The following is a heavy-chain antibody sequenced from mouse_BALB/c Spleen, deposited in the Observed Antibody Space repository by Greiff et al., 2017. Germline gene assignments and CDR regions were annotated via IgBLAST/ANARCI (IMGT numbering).Heavy chain of an antibody. Sequence: EVKVVESGGDLVKPGGSLKLSCAASGFTFSSYGISWVRQTPDKRLEWVATISSGGSYTYYPDSVKGRFTISRDNAKNTLYLQMSSLKSEDTAMYYCARRRYMTSFDDWGQGTTLTVSS. CDR2: ISSGGSYT. CDR3: ARRRYMTSFDD. D-gene: IGHD2-14*01. J-gene: IGHJ2*01. CDR1: GFTFSSYG. V-gene: IGHV5-6*02.